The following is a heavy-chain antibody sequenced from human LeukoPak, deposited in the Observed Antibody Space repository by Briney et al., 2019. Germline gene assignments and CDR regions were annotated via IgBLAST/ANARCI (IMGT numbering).Heavy chain of an antibody. D-gene: IGHD6-13*01. J-gene: IGHJ6*02. CDR3: ARGGVAAAGMDMDV. CDR1: GFTVSSNY. CDR2: IYSGGST. V-gene: IGHV3-66*02. Sequence: GGSLRLPCAAFGFTVSSNYMSWVRQAPGKGLEWVSVIYSGGSTYYADSVKGRFTISRDNSKNTLYLQMNSLRAEDTAVYYCARGGVAAAGMDMDVWGQGTTVTVSS.